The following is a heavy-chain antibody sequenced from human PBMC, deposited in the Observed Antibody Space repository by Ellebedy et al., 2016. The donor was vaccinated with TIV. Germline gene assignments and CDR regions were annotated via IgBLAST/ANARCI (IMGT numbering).Heavy chain of an antibody. CDR2: IIPIFGTA. D-gene: IGHD5-18*01. CDR3: AREREYSYGYAY. J-gene: IGHJ4*02. V-gene: IGHV1-69*13. CDR1: GGTFSSYA. Sequence: ASVKVSCKASGGTFSSYAIGWVRQAPGQGLEWMGGIIPIFGTANYAQKFQGRVTITADESTSTAYMELSSLRSEDTAVYYCAREREYSYGYAYWGQGTLVTVSS.